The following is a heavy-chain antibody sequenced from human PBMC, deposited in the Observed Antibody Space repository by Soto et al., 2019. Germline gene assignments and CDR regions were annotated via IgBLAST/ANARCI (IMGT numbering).Heavy chain of an antibody. CDR2: ISYDGSNK. CDR1: GFTFSSYA. Sequence: GGSLRLSCAASGFTFSSYAMHWVRQAPGKGLEWVAAISYDGSNKYYADTVKGRFTISRDNSKNTLSLQMNSLRAEDTAVYYCARGPSSLTRFDYWGQGILVTVSS. D-gene: IGHD2-2*01. CDR3: ARGPSSLTRFDY. V-gene: IGHV3-30-3*01. J-gene: IGHJ4*02.